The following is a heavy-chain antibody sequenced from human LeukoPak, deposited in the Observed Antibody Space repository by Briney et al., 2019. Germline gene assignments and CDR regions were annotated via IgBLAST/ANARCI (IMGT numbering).Heavy chain of an antibody. CDR3: ARDMKDAFDI. CDR1: GYTFTSDG. Sequence: GASVKGSCKASGYTFTSDGISWGRQEPGQGLEWMGWISAYNGNTNYAQKLQGRVTMTTDTSTSTAYMELRSLRSDDTAVYYCARDMKDAFDIWGQGTMVTVSS. D-gene: IGHD3-16*01. V-gene: IGHV1-18*04. J-gene: IGHJ3*02. CDR2: ISAYNGNT.